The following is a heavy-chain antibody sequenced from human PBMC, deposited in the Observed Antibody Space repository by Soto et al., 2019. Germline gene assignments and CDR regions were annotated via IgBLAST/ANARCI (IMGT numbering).Heavy chain of an antibody. D-gene: IGHD3-9*01. Sequence: AISGSGGSTYYADSVKGRFTISRDNSKNTLYLQMNSLRAEDTAVYYCAKDRYDILTGYFLPFDYWGQGTLVTVSS. CDR3: AKDRYDILTGYFLPFDY. V-gene: IGHV3-23*01. CDR2: ISGSGGST. J-gene: IGHJ4*02.